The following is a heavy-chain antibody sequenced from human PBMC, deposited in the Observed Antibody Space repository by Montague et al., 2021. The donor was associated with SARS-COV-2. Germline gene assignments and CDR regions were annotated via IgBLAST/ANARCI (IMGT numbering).Heavy chain of an antibody. J-gene: IGHJ5*02. CDR3: AREDRWNWFDP. V-gene: IGHV4-61*01. CDR1: GGSISSNTYY. CDR2: IYYRGTT. D-gene: IGHD5-24*01. Sequence: SETLSLTCIVSGGSISSNTYYWGWIRQAPGKGLEWIGYIYYRGTTNYNPSLKSRATFSVDTSKNQFSLKLISVTAADTAVYFCAREDRWNWFDPWGQGVLVTVSS.